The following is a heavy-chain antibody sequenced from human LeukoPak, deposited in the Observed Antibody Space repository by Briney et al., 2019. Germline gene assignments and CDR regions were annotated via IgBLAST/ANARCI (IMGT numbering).Heavy chain of an antibody. D-gene: IGHD3-3*01. CDR1: GFTSSSYW. J-gene: IGHJ6*02. CDR3: AAMTYYDFWSGSPV. CDR2: IKQDGSEK. V-gene: IGHV3-7*01. Sequence: PGGSLRLSCAASGFTSSSYWMSWVRQAPGKGLEWVANIKQDGSEKYYVDSVKGRFTISRDNAKNSLYLQMNSLRAEDTAVYYCAAMTYYDFWSGSPVWGQGTTVTVSS.